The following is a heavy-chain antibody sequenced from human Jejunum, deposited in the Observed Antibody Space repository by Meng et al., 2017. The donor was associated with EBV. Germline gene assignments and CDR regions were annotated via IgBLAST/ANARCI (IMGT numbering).Heavy chain of an antibody. D-gene: IGHD2-15*01. V-gene: IGHV4-39*01. CDR1: GGSIASGDYS. J-gene: IGHJ4*02. CDR2: ISYSGTT. Sequence: QLQLQESGPGLVKPSEXLSLTCTGSGGSIASGDYSWGWIRQPPGKGLQSIGSISYSGTTYYNPSLKTRVSVSVDTSNNQFSLKLNSVTAADTSVYYCARQGLNSGGRHLPDYWGQGILVTVAS. CDR3: ARQGLNSGGRHLPDY.